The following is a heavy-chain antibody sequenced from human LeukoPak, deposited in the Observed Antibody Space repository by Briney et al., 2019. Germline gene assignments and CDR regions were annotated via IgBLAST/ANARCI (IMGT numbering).Heavy chain of an antibody. CDR2: IYYSGST. Sequence: SETLSLTCTVSGGSISSSSYYWGWIRQPPGTGLEWIGSIYYSGSTYYNPSLKSRVTISVDTSKNQFSLKLSSVTAADTAVYYCARDRIAAAGTIFGIWGQGTMVTVSS. V-gene: IGHV4-39*07. CDR1: GGSISSSSYY. CDR3: ARDRIAAAGTIFGI. J-gene: IGHJ3*02. D-gene: IGHD6-13*01.